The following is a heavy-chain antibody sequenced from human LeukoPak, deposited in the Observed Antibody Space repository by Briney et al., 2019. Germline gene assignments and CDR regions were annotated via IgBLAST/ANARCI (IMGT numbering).Heavy chain of an antibody. CDR3: ARHKDAAMVTTFDF. V-gene: IGHV4-39*01. CDR1: GGSISSSSYY. J-gene: IGHJ4*02. Sequence: PSETLSLTCTVSGGSISSSSYYWGWIRQPPGKGLEWIGSIYYTGSTYYNPSLKSRVTISGDTSKNQFSLRLSSVTAADTAVYSCARHKDAAMVTTFDFWGQGTLVTVSS. CDR2: IYYTGST. D-gene: IGHD5-18*01.